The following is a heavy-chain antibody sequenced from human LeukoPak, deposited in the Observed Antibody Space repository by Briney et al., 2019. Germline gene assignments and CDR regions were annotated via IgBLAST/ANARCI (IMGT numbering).Heavy chain of an antibody. CDR1: GYSISSGYY. J-gene: IGHJ3*02. D-gene: IGHD1-26*01. CDR2: IYHSGST. Sequence: SETLSLTCTVSGYSISSGYYWGWIRQPPGKGLEWIGSIYHSGSTYYNPSLKSRVTISVDTSKNQFSLKLSSVTAADTAVYYCARPLIVGALWWAFDIWGQGTMVTVSS. V-gene: IGHV4-38-2*02. CDR3: ARPLIVGALWWAFDI.